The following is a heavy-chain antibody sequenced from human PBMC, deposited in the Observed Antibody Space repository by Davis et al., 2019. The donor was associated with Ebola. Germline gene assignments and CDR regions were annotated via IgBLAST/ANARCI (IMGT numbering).Heavy chain of an antibody. Sequence: MPGGSLRLSCAVYGGSFSGYYWGWIRQPPGKGLEWIGEINHSGSTNYNPSLKSRVTISVDTSKNQFSLKLSSVTAADTAVYYCARGTNWFDPWGQGTLVTVSS. V-gene: IGHV4-34*01. CDR3: ARGTNWFDP. CDR2: INHSGST. J-gene: IGHJ5*02. CDR1: GGSFSGYY.